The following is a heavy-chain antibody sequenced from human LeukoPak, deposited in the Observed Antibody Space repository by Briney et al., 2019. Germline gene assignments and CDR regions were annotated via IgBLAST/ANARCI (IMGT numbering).Heavy chain of an antibody. D-gene: IGHD3-22*01. CDR3: ARDPGYYDSKPKNAFDI. CDR1: GGTFSSYA. V-gene: IGHV1-69*04. CDR2: IIPILGIA. J-gene: IGHJ3*02. Sequence: GASVKVSCKASGGTFSSYAISWVRQAPGQGLEWMGRIIPILGIANYAQKFQGRVTITADKSTSTAYMELSSLRSEDTAVYYCARDPGYYDSKPKNAFDIRGQGTMVTVSS.